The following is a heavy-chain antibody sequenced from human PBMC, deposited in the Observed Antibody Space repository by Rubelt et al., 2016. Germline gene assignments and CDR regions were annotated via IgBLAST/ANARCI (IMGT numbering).Heavy chain of an antibody. CDR1: G. J-gene: IGHJ3*02. CDR3: ARVGGAFDI. Sequence: GIHWVRQAPGKGLEWVAVICYDGSNKYYADSVKGRFTISRDNSKNTLYLQMNSLRAEDTAVYYCARVGGAFDIWGQGTMVTVSS. CDR2: ICYDGSNK. V-gene: IGHV3-33*01.